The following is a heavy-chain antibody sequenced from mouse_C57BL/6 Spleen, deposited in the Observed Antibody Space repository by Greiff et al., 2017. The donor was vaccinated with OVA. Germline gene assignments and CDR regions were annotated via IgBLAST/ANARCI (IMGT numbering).Heavy chain of an antibody. Sequence: QVQLQQSGPGLVAPSQCLSITCTASGFSLTSYAVHWVRQPPGKGLEWLVVIWSDGSTTYNSALETSLSISKDNSKSQVFLKMNSLQTDDTAMYYCARQRNYYGSIMDYWGQGTSVTVSS. CDR2: IWSDGST. CDR3: ARQRNYYGSIMDY. D-gene: IGHD1-1*01. CDR1: GFSLTSYA. J-gene: IGHJ4*01. V-gene: IGHV2-6*02.